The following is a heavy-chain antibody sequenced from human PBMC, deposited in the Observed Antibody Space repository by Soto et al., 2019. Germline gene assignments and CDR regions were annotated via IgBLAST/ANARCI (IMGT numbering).Heavy chain of an antibody. CDR3: ARADSGYAHGYYYYGMDV. CDR1: GFTFSSYA. D-gene: IGHD5-12*01. J-gene: IGHJ6*02. Sequence: GGFLRLSCAASGFTFSSYAMSWVRQAPGKGLEWVSAISGSGGSTYYADSVKGRFTISRDNSKNTLYLQMNSLRAEDTAVYYCARADSGYAHGYYYYGMDVWGQGTTVTVSS. CDR2: ISGSGGST. V-gene: IGHV3-23*01.